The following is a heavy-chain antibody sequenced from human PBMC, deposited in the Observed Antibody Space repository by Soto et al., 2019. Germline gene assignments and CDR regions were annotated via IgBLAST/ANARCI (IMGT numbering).Heavy chain of an antibody. V-gene: IGHV3-23*01. D-gene: IGHD3-22*01. J-gene: IGHJ4*02. CDR2: IIGNGGSI. CDR3: AIRASYYDSSGYFDY. CDR1: GFTFRSCA. Sequence: GGSLRLSCAASGFTFRSCAMGWVRQAPGKGLEWVSDIIGNGGSICYADSVKGRFTISRDNAKSTLYLQMNSLRAEDTAVYYCAIRASYYDSSGYFDYWGQGTLVTVSS.